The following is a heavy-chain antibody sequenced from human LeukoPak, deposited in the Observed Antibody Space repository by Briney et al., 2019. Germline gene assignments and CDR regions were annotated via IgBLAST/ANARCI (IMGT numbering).Heavy chain of an antibody. D-gene: IGHD3-10*01. J-gene: IGHJ4*02. CDR2: ISSSGSTI. Sequence: GGSLRLSCAASGFTFSSYEMNWVRQAPGKGLEWVSYISSSGSTIYHADSVKGRFTISRDNAKNSLYLQMNSLRAEDTAVYYCARVPITMVRGVPRPDYWGQGTLVTVSS. CDR3: ARVPITMVRGVPRPDY. CDR1: GFTFSSYE. V-gene: IGHV3-48*03.